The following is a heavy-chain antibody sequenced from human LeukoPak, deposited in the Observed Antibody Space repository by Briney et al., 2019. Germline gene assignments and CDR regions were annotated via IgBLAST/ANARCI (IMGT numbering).Heavy chain of an antibody. CDR2: ISWDMGTT. J-gene: IGHJ5*02. CDR3: ANGGTYSSGP. D-gene: IGHD3-22*01. CDR1: GFTFDDYT. Sequence: GGSLRLSCAASGFTFDDYTMHWVRQAPGKGLECVSLISWDMGTTHYADSVKGRFTISRDNAKNSLFLQINSLRAEDTAVYYCANGGTYSSGPWGQGTLVTVSS. V-gene: IGHV3-43*01.